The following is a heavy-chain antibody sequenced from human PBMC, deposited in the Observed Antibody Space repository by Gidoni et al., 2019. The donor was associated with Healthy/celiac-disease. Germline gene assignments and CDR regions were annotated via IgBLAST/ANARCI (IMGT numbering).Heavy chain of an antibody. D-gene: IGHD3-3*01. J-gene: IGHJ6*02. V-gene: IGHV4-34*01. CDR3: ARPYYDFWSGYRGRGMDV. CDR2: INHSGST. Sequence: DGLEWIGEINHSGSTNYNPSLKSRVTISVDTSKNQFSLKLSSVTAADTAVYYCARPYYDFWSGYRGRGMDVWGQGTTVTVSS.